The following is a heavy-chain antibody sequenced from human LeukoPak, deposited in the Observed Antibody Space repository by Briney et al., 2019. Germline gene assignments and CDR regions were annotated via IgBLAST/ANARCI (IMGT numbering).Heavy chain of an antibody. CDR1: GGSISSGGYY. CDR2: IYYSGST. CDR3: ARDPFAGGDDY. V-gene: IGHV4-31*03. Sequence: SETLSLTCTVSGGSISSGGYYWSWIRQHPGKGLEWIGYIYYSGSTYYNPSLKSRVPISVDTSKNQFSLKLSSVTAADTAVYYCARDPFAGGDDYWGQGTLVTVSS. J-gene: IGHJ4*02. D-gene: IGHD3-16*01.